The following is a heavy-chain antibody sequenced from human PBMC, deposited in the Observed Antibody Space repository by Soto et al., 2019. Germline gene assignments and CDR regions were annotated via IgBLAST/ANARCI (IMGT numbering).Heavy chain of an antibody. CDR2: INPGNGNT. CDR1: GYTFSNFA. CDR3: ARAVARGVKTIYYYYGMDV. Sequence: GASVKVSCKASGYTFSNFAMHWVRQAPGQRLEWMGWINPGNGNTKYSQTFQGRVTITRDTSASTAYMKLSSLRSEDTAVYYCARAVARGVKTIYYYYGMDVWGQGTTVTV. D-gene: IGHD3-10*01. V-gene: IGHV1-3*01. J-gene: IGHJ6*02.